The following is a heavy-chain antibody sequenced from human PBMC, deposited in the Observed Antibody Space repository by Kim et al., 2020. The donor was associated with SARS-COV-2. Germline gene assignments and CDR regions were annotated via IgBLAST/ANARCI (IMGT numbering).Heavy chain of an antibody. J-gene: IGHJ4*02. CDR1: GFTFSDHY. D-gene: IGHD3-22*01. CDR2: TRNKANSYTT. CDR3: ARGPYYYDSSGYWALLDY. V-gene: IGHV3-72*01. Sequence: GGSLRLSCAASGFTFSDHYMDWVRQAPGKGLEWVGRTRNKANSYTTEYAASVKGRFTISRDDSKNSLYLQMNSLKTEDTAVYYCARGPYYYDSSGYWALLDYWGQGTLVTVSS.